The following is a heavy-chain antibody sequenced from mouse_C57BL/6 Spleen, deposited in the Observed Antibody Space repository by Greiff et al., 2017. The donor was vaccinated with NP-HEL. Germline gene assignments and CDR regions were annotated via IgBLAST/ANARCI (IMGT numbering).Heavy chain of an antibody. J-gene: IGHJ2*01. Sequence: QVQLQQSGAELVKPGASVKISCKASGYAFSSYWMNWVKQRPGKGLEWIGQIYPGDGDTNYNGKFKGKATLTADKSSSTAYMQLSSLTSEDSAVYFCARCMREGWLLRDFDYWGQGTTLTVSS. CDR2: IYPGDGDT. CDR1: GYAFSSYW. D-gene: IGHD2-3*01. V-gene: IGHV1-80*01. CDR3: ARCMREGWLLRDFDY.